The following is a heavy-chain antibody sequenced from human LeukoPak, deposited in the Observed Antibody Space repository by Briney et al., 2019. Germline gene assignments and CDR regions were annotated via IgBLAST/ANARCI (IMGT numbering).Heavy chain of an antibody. J-gene: IGHJ3*02. D-gene: IGHD2-15*01. CDR1: GYTFTSYG. CDR2: ISAYNGNT. CDR3: ARDLWDCSGGSCYPPLGYSYGWYDAFDI. Sequence: ASVKVSCKASGYTFTSYGISWVRQAPGQGLEWMGWISAYNGNTNHAQKLQGRVTMTTDTSTSTAYMELRSLRSDDTAVYYCARDLWDCSGGSCYPPLGYSYGWYDAFDIWGQGTMVTVSS. V-gene: IGHV1-18*01.